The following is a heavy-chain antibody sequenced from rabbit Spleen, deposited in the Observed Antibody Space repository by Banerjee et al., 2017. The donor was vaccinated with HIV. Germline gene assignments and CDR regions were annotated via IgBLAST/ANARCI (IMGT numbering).Heavy chain of an antibody. CDR1: GFSFSSSDY. Sequence: QSLEESGGGLGQPEGSLALTCKASGFSFSSSDYICWVRQAPGKGLEWISCIAGSSSGFTYSATWAKGRFTISKTSSTTVTLQMTSLTVADTATYFCARDTGSSFSTYGMDLWGPGTLVTVS. CDR3: ARDTGSSFSTYGMDL. J-gene: IGHJ6*01. D-gene: IGHD8-1*01. CDR2: IAGSSSGFT. V-gene: IGHV1S40*01.